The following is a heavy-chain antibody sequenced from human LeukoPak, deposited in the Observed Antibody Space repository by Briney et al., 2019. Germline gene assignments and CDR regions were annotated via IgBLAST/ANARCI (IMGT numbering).Heavy chain of an antibody. D-gene: IGHD3-22*01. CDR3: ARGGYYDSSGYFYYFDY. V-gene: IGHV3-33*01. J-gene: IGHJ4*02. Sequence: QAGGSLRLSCAASGFTFSTYGMHWVRQAPGKGLEWVALIWYDGSHEDYADSVKGRFTISRDNSKNTLYLQMNSLRVEDTAVYYCARGGYYDSSGYFYYFDYWGQGTLVTVSS. CDR1: GFTFSTYG. CDR2: IWYDGSHE.